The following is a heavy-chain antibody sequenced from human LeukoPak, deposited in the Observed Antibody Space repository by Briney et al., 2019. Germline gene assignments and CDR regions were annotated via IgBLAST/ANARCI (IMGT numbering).Heavy chain of an antibody. CDR1: GFTFDDYA. Sequence: GGSLRLSCAASGFTFDDYAMHWVRQAPGKGLEWVSLISGDGGSTYYADSVKGRFTISTDNSKNSLYLQMNSLRTEDTALYYCAKDAIQLWLREYYFDYWGQGTLVTVSS. J-gene: IGHJ4*02. V-gene: IGHV3-43*02. CDR3: AKDAIQLWLREYYFDY. CDR2: ISGDGGST. D-gene: IGHD5-18*01.